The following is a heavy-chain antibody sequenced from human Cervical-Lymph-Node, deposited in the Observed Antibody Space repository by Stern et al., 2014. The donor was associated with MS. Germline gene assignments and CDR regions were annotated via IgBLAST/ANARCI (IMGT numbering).Heavy chain of an antibody. V-gene: IGHV1-46*03. CDR1: GYTFIDYY. CDR2: INLSDGAT. Sequence: VQLVQSGAEVKKPGASVTVSCRASGYTFIDYYIRWVRQAHGQGLEWMGIINLSDGATTYAQQFQGRVTMTREASTNTAYMQLGSLTSEDTAVFFCAREGADNDAFDVWGQGTMVTGSS. J-gene: IGHJ3*01. D-gene: IGHD1-26*01. CDR3: AREGADNDAFDV.